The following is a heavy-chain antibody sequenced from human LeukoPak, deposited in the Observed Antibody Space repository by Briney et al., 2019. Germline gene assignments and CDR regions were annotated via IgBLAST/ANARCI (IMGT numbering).Heavy chain of an antibody. J-gene: IGHJ4*02. CDR1: GDSLTSYY. CDR2: IYHSGST. D-gene: IGHD1/OR15-1a*01. Sequence: SETLSLTCTVSGDSLTSYYWTWIRQPPGKGLEWIGYIYHSGSTNYNPSLKSRVTISVDTSKNQFSLRLSSVTAADTAVYYCARKQGDYWGQGTLVTVSS. CDR3: ARKQGDY. V-gene: IGHV4-59*01.